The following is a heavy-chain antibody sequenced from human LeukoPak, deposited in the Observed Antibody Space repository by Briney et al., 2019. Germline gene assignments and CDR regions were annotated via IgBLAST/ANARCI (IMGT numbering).Heavy chain of an antibody. D-gene: IGHD2-2*01. J-gene: IGHJ4*02. V-gene: IGHV1-2*04. CDR2: INPNSGGT. CDR3: ARDVGMSTSFTYYFDY. CDR1: GYTFTGYY. Sequence: ASVTVSCKASGYTFTGYYMHWVRQAPGQGLEWMGWINPNSGGTNYAQKFQGWVTMTRDTSISTAYMELSRLRSDDTAVYYCARDVGMSTSFTYYFDYWGQGTLVTVSS.